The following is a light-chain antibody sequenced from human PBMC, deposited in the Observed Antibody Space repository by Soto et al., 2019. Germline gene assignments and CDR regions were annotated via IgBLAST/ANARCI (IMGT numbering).Light chain of an antibody. CDR3: QQSNSFPLT. V-gene: IGKV1-12*01. CDR2: AAS. CDR1: QAISVW. J-gene: IGKJ4*01. Sequence: DIQMTQSPSSVSASVGDRVTITCRASQAISVWVAWYQQTPGKAPKLLMYAASNLQSGVPSRFSGSGSGTDFTLTISSLQPEDFATYYCQQSNSFPLTFGGGTRVEMK.